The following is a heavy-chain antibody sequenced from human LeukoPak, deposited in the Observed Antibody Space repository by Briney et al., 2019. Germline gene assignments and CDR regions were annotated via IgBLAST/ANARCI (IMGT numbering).Heavy chain of an antibody. CDR1: GYTFTSYY. D-gene: IGHD6-19*01. CDR3: ARDPDLLSIAVAGTGYAFDI. CDR2: INPSGGST. J-gene: IGHJ3*02. V-gene: IGHV1-46*01. Sequence: ASVKVSCKASGYTFTSYYMLWVRQAPGQGLEWMGIINPSGGSTSYAQKFQGRVTMTRDMSTSTVYMELSSLRSEDTAVYYCARDPDLLSIAVAGTGYAFDIWGQGTMVTVSS.